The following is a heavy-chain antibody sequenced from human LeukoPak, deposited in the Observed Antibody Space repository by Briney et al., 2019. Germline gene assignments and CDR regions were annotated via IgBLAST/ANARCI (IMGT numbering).Heavy chain of an antibody. V-gene: IGHV1-69*13. CDR1: GGTFSSYA. CDR3: AGGITMIVVVTPYYYGMDV. D-gene: IGHD3-22*01. J-gene: IGHJ6*02. CDR2: IIPIFGTA. Sequence: ASVKVSCKASGGTFSSYAISWVRQAPGQGLEWMGGIIPIFGTANYAQKFQGRVTITADESTSTAYMELSSLRSEDTAVYYCAGGITMIVVVTPYYYGMDVWGQGTTVTVSS.